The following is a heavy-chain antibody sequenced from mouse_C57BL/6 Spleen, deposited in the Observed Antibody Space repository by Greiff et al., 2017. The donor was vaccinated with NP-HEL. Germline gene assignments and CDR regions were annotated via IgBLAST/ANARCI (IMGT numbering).Heavy chain of an antibody. V-gene: IGHV5-4*01. J-gene: IGHJ3*01. CDR2: ISDGGSYT. CDR1: GFTFSSYA. CDR3: ARDRGGSDWFAY. Sequence: EVKVEESGGGLVKPGGSLKLSCAASGFTFSSYAMSWVRQTPEKRLEWVATISDGGSYTYYPDNVKGRFTISRDNAKNNLYLQMSHLKSEDTAMYYCARDRGGSDWFAYWGQGTLVTVSA. D-gene: IGHD3-2*02.